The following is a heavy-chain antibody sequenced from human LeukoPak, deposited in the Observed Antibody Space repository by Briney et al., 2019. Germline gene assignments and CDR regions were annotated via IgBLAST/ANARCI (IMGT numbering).Heavy chain of an antibody. CDR2: IYYSGST. CDR3: ASINLIAAAGTRFDY. CDR1: GGSISSYY. V-gene: IGHV4-59*08. J-gene: IGHJ4*02. D-gene: IGHD6-13*01. Sequence: SETLSLTCTVSGGSISSYYWSWIRQPPGKGLEWIGYIYYSGSTNYNPSLKSRVTISVDTSKNQFSLKLSSVTAADTAAYYCASINLIAAAGTRFDYWGQGTLVTVSS.